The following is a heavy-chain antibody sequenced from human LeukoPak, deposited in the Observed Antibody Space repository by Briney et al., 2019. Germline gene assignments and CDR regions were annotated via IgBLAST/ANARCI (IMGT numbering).Heavy chain of an antibody. Sequence: GSLRLSCAASGFTFSNYWMTWVRQAPGKGLEWVAIIKQDGSETNYVDSVKGRFTISRDNARNSLYLQMNSLRAEDTAVYYCARGGYSGAFDVWAQGTRVTVAS. D-gene: IGHD6-25*01. CDR2: IKQDGSET. J-gene: IGHJ3*01. CDR3: ARGGYSGAFDV. V-gene: IGHV3-7*03. CDR1: GFTFSNYW.